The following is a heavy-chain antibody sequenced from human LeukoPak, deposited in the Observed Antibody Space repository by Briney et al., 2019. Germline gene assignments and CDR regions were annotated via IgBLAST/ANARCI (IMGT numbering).Heavy chain of an antibody. Sequence: ASVKVSCKASGYTFTSYGINWVRQATGQGLEWMGWMNPNSGNTGYAQKFQGRVTMTRNTSISTAYMELSSLRSEDTAVYYCARGNVLRYFDWLLPGWFDPWGQGTLVTVSS. J-gene: IGHJ5*02. CDR1: GYTFTSYG. D-gene: IGHD3-9*01. CDR3: ARGNVLRYFDWLLPGWFDP. V-gene: IGHV1-8*02. CDR2: MNPNSGNT.